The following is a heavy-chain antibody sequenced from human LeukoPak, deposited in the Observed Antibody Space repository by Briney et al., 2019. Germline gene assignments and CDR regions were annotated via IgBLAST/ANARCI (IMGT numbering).Heavy chain of an antibody. J-gene: IGHJ4*02. V-gene: IGHV4-34*01. Sequence: SETLSLTCDVYGGSFSGYYCSWILQPPGKGLEWIGEINHSGSTNYNPSLKSRVTISVDTSKNQFSLKLSSVTAADTAVYYCARGRVRLDYWGQGTLVTVSS. CDR1: GGSFSGYY. CDR3: ARGRVRLDY. D-gene: IGHD3-3*01. CDR2: INHSGST.